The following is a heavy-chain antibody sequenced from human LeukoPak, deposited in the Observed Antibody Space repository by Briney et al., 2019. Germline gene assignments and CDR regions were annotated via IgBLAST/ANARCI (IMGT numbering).Heavy chain of an antibody. CDR2: ISGSGGST. J-gene: IGHJ4*02. CDR1: GFTFSSYA. V-gene: IGHV3-23*01. D-gene: IGHD2-15*01. CDR3: ANGGYCSGGSCCSGPALDYFDY. Sequence: GGSLRLSCAASGFTFSSYAMSWVRQAPGKGLEWVSAISGSGGSTYYADSVKGRFTISRDNSKNTLYLQMNSLRAEDTAVYYCANGGYCSGGSCCSGPALDYFDYWGQGTLVTVSS.